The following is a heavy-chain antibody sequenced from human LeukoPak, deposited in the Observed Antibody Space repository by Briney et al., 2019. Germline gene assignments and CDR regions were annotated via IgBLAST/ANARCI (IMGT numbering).Heavy chain of an antibody. CDR2: ISGSGGST. V-gene: IGHV3-23*01. CDR1: GFTFSSYA. D-gene: IGHD2-2*01. J-gene: IGHJ4*02. CDR3: AKRAGGPVVPAAPIDY. Sequence: GGSLRLSCAASGFTFSSYAMSWVRQAPGKGLEWVSAISGSGGSTYYADSVKGRFTISRDNSKNTLYLQMNSLRAEDTAVYYCAKRAGGPVVPAAPIDYWGQGTLVTVSS.